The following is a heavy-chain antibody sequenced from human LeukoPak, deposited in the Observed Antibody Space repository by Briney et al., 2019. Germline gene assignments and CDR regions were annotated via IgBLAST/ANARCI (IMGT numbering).Heavy chain of an antibody. Sequence: PGGSLRLSCAASGFTFSDYYMSWIRQAPGKGLEWVSYIGSSGSTIYYADSVKGRFTISRDNAKNSLYLQMNSLRAEDTAVYYCARESLSQAAANMDVWGKGTTVTVSS. J-gene: IGHJ6*03. V-gene: IGHV3-11*04. CDR1: GFTFSDYY. CDR2: IGSSGSTI. CDR3: ARESLSQAAANMDV. D-gene: IGHD6-13*01.